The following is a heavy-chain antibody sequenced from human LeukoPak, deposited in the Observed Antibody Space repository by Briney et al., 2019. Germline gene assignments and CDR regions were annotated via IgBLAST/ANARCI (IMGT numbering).Heavy chain of an antibody. CDR2: MNPHSDNT. Sequence: ASVKVSCKASGYTFTTFDINWVRQATGQGLEWMGWMNPHSDNTAYAQKFQGRVTMTRNTSISTAYMELSSLRSEDTAVYYCARYSSSWTGGYGMDVWGRGTTVTVSS. CDR3: ARYSSSWTGGYGMDV. D-gene: IGHD6-13*01. CDR1: GYTFTTFD. J-gene: IGHJ6*02. V-gene: IGHV1-8*01.